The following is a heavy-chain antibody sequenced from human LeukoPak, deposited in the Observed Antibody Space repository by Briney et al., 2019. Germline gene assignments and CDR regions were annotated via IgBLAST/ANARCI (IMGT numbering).Heavy chain of an antibody. Sequence: ASVKVSCKASGGTFSTYGISWVRQAPGQGLEWMGRIIPILGIANSAQKFQGRVTITADKSTSTAYMELSSLRSEDTAVYYCASFGDLGSSWPEYFQHWGQGTLVTVSS. V-gene: IGHV1-69*04. J-gene: IGHJ1*01. CDR1: GGTFSTYG. CDR2: IIPILGIA. D-gene: IGHD6-13*01. CDR3: ASFGDLGSSWPEYFQH.